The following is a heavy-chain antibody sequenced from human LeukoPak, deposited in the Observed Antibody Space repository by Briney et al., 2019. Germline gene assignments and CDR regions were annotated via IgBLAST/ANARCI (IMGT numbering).Heavy chain of an antibody. CDR1: GGSISSYD. J-gene: IGHJ4*02. D-gene: IGHD3-22*01. CDR3: ARDASDDSYLDY. V-gene: IGHV4-59*01. Sequence: SETLSLTCTVSGGSISSYDWSWIRQPPGKGLEWIGYIYYSGSTNYNPSLKSRVTISVDTSKNQFSLKLSSVTAAATAVYYCARDASDDSYLDYWGQGTLVTVSS. CDR2: IYYSGST.